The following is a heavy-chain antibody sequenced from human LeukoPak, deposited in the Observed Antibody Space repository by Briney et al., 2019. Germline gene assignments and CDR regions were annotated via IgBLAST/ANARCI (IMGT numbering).Heavy chain of an antibody. J-gene: IGHJ4*02. CDR1: GFTFSSYA. Sequence: PGGSLRLSCAASGFTFSSYAMSWVRQAPGKGLEWVSAISGSGGNTYYADSVKGRFTISRDNSKNTLYLQMNSLRAEDTAIYYCASHISTVTTTGSDSWGQGTLVTVSS. V-gene: IGHV3-23*01. CDR3: ASHISTVTTTGSDS. CDR2: ISGSGGNT. D-gene: IGHD4-11*01.